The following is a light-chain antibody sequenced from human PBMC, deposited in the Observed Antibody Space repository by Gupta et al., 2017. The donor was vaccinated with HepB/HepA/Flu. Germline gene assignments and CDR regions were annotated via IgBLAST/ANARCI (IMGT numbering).Light chain of an antibody. CDR1: QDIRSD. J-gene: IGKJ4*01. CDR3: QQANNYPFT. CDR2: DAS. Sequence: DIELTQSPSSVSASLGDTVTITCRANQDIRSDLAWYQQKPGQAPKLLIYDASSWESGVPSRFSGSGSETDFVLTISSLQPEDFATYYCQQANNYPFTFGGGTKVEIK. V-gene: IGKV1-12*02.